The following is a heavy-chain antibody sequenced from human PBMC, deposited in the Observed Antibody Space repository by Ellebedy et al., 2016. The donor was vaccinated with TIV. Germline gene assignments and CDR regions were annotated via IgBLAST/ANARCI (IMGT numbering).Heavy chain of an antibody. D-gene: IGHD1-26*01. Sequence: GESLKISCEASGFTFSTYGMHWVRQAPGKGLEWVAFISNERSTRYKTDSVKGRFTISRDNSKNTLYLQMDSLRAEDTAVYYCAKDIYSVSYYLDASDVWGQGTKVTVSS. J-gene: IGHJ3*01. CDR1: GFTFSTYG. CDR3: AKDIYSVSYYLDASDV. V-gene: IGHV3-30*18. CDR2: ISNERSTR.